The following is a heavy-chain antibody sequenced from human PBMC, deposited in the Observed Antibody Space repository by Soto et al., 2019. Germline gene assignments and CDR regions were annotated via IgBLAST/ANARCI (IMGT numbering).Heavy chain of an antibody. Sequence: QVQLVESGGGVVQPGRSLRLSCAASGFTFSSYAMHWVRQAPGKGLAWVAGISYDGSNKYYADSVKGRFTISRDNSTNTLYLQMNRLRAEDTAVYYCARDQGYSSGWYDAFDIWCQGTMVTDSS. CDR1: GFTFSSYA. D-gene: IGHD6-19*01. CDR3: ARDQGYSSGWYDAFDI. V-gene: IGHV3-30-3*01. CDR2: ISYDGSNK. J-gene: IGHJ3*02.